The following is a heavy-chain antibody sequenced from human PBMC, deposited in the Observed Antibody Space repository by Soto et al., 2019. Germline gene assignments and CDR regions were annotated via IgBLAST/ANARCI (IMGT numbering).Heavy chain of an antibody. D-gene: IGHD3-22*01. CDR1: GGTFSRYA. J-gene: IGHJ6*02. CDR3: ARINSELGITMIVAHYYYGMDV. V-gene: IGHV1-69*06. CDR2: IIPIFGTA. Sequence: GASVKFYCRASGGTFSRYAISLVRQAPGQGLEWMGGIIPIFGTANYAQKFQGRVTITADKSTSTAYMELSSLRSEDTAVYYCARINSELGITMIVAHYYYGMDVWGQGTTVTVSS.